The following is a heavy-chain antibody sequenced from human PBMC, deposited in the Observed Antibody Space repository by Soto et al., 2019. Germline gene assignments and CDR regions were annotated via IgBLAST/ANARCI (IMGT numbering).Heavy chain of an antibody. CDR3: ASLCGGSCYDSDV. Sequence: GASVKVSRKASGYSFTSYAMHWVLQAPGQRLEWMGWINTGNGNTKYSQKFQGRVTITRDTFASTAYMELSSLRSEDTAVYYCASLCGGSCYDSDVWGQGTTVTVSS. CDR1: GYSFTSYA. V-gene: IGHV1-3*04. J-gene: IGHJ6*02. D-gene: IGHD2-15*01. CDR2: INTGNGNT.